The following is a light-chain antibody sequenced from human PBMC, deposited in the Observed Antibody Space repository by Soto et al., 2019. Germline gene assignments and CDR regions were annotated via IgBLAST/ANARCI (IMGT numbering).Light chain of an antibody. CDR1: QSVLYSSNNKDS. V-gene: IGKV4-1*01. J-gene: IGKJ4*01. CDR2: WAS. CDR3: QQYYDLLT. Sequence: DIVMTQSPGSLAVSLGERATINCRSSQSVLYSSNNKDSIAWYQQKPGQPPRLLIYWASTRESGVPDRFSGSGSGTDFTLTIISLQAEDVAVYYCQQYYDLLTFGGGTKVEIK.